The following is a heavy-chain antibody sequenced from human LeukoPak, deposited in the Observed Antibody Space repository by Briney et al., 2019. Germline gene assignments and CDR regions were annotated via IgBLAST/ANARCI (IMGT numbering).Heavy chain of an antibody. D-gene: IGHD3-22*01. V-gene: IGHV4-34*01. J-gene: IGHJ4*02. CDR1: GGSFSGYY. CDR3: ARVYYYDSSGHTSFDY. CDR2: INHSGST. Sequence: SETLSLTCAVYGGSFSGYYWSWIRQPPGKGLEWIGEINHSGSTNYNPSLKNRVTISVDTSKNQFSLKLSSVTAADTAVYYCARVYYYDSSGHTSFDYWGQGTLVTVSS.